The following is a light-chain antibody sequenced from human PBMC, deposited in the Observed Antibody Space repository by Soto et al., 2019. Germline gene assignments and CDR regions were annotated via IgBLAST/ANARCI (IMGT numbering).Light chain of an antibody. V-gene: IGLV2-8*01. CDR2: EVT. CDR3: NSYVGSNNYV. J-gene: IGLJ1*01. CDR1: SSDVGGYNY. Sequence: QSALTQPPSASGSPGQSVTISCTGTSSDVGGYNYVSWYQQHPGKAPKLIIYEVTKRPSGVPDRFSGSKSGNTASLTVSGLQADDEADYYCNSYVGSNNYVFGTGTKVTVL.